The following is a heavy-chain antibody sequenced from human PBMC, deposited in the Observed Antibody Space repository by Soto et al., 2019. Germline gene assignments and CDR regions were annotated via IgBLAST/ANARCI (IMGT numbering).Heavy chain of an antibody. V-gene: IGHV3-9*01. J-gene: IGHJ4*02. CDR3: AKDTDSGGPAQFDY. D-gene: IGHD3-10*01. Sequence: EVQLVESGGGVVQPGGSLRLSCAASGFTFDDYAMHWVRQAPGKGLEWVSGISWNSGSIAYADFVKGRFTISRDNAKNSLYLQMNSLRAEDTAFYYCAKDTDSGGPAQFDYWGQGTLVTVSS. CDR1: GFTFDDYA. CDR2: ISWNSGSI.